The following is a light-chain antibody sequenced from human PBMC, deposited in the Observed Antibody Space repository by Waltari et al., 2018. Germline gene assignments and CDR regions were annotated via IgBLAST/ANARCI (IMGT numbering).Light chain of an antibody. V-gene: IGKV4-1*01. CDR2: WAS. J-gene: IGKJ3*01. CDR3: QQYYSTPFT. CDR1: QSVLYSSNNKNY. Sequence: DIVMTQSQDSLAVSLGERATINCKSSQSVLYSSNNKNYLAWYQQKPGQPPKLLFYWASTRESGVPDRFSGSGSGTDFTLTISSLQAEDVAVYYCQQYYSTPFTFGPGTKVDIK.